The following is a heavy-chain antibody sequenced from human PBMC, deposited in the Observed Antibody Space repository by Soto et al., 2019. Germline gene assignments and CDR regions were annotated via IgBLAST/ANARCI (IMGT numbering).Heavy chain of an antibody. Sequence: ASVKVSCKASGGTFSSYAISWVRQAPGQGLEWMGGIIPIFGTANYAQKFQGRVTITADESTSTAYMELSSLRSEDTAVYYCASGVGRLGELSLYPFDYWGQGTLVTVSS. D-gene: IGHD3-16*02. CDR3: ASGVGRLGELSLYPFDY. CDR1: GGTFSSYA. J-gene: IGHJ4*02. V-gene: IGHV1-69*13. CDR2: IIPIFGTA.